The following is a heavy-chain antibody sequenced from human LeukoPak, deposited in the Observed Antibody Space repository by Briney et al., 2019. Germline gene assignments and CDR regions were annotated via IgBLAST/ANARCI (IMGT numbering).Heavy chain of an antibody. CDR2: ISSSSTI. CDR1: GFTFSSYS. J-gene: IGHJ4*02. Sequence: GGSLRLSCAASGFTFSSYSMNWVRQAPGKGLEWVSYISSSSTIYYADSVKGRFTISRDNAKNSLYLQMNSLRDEDTAVYYCARERREYYYDSSGYYGYWGQGTLVTVSS. CDR3: ARERREYYYDSSGYYGY. V-gene: IGHV3-48*02. D-gene: IGHD3-22*01.